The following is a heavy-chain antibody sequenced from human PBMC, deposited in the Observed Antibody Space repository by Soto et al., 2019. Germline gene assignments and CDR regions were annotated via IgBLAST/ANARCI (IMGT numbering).Heavy chain of an antibody. CDR3: AGYYYAPGNYQGNLDY. J-gene: IGHJ4*02. V-gene: IGHV4-59*01. D-gene: IGHD3-10*01. CDR1: GGSISSYY. CDR2: IYCSGST. Sequence: SETLSLTCTVSGGSISSYYRSWIRPPPRKGLEWIGYIYCSGSTNYNPSLKSRVTMSVDTSKNQFSLKLSSVTAADTAVYYCAGYYYAPGNYQGNLDYWGQGNTVTVSS.